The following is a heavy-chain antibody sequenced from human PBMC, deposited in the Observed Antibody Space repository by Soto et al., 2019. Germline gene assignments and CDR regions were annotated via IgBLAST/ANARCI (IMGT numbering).Heavy chain of an antibody. V-gene: IGHV6-1*01. CDR1: GDSVSSNSGA. Sequence: LSQTLSLTCAISGDSVSSNSGAWNWIRQSPSRGLEWLGWTFYKSKWYFHYAVSVKSRITISPDTSKNQFSLQLNSVTPEDTAVYYCARSPFGANWFDPWGQGTLVTVSS. CDR3: ARSPFGANWFDP. D-gene: IGHD2-15*01. J-gene: IGHJ5*02. CDR2: TFYKSKWYF.